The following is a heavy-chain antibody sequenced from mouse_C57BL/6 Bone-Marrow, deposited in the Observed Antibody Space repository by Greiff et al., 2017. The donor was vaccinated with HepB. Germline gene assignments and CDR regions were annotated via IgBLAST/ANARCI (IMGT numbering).Heavy chain of an antibody. V-gene: IGHV5-12*01. D-gene: IGHD2-10*01. J-gene: IGHJ4*01. CDR2: ISNGGGST. CDR1: GFTFSDYY. CDR3: ARPLLFSYYAIDY. Sequence: DVMLVESGGGLVQPGGSLKLSCAASGFTFSDYYMYWVRQTPEKRLEWVAYISNGGGSTYYPDTVKGRFTISRDNAKNTLYLQMSRLKSEDTAMYYCARPLLFSYYAIDYWGQGTSVTVSS.